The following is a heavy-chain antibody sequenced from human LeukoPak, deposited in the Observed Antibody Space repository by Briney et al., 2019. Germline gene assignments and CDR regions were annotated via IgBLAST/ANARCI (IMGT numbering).Heavy chain of an antibody. CDR2: INPNSGGT. CDR1: GYTFTGYY. Sequence: ASVKVSRKASGYTFTGYYMHWVRQAPGQGLEWMGRINPNSGGTNYAQKFQGRVTMTRDTSISTAYMELSSLRSEDTAVYYCATDVHIVVVPAARFYYYYYYMDVWGKGTTVTVSS. V-gene: IGHV1-2*06. D-gene: IGHD2-2*01. CDR3: ATDVHIVVVPAARFYYYYYYMDV. J-gene: IGHJ6*03.